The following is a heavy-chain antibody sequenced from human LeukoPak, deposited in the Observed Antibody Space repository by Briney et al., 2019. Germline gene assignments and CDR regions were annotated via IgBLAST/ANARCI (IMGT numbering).Heavy chain of an antibody. D-gene: IGHD4-17*01. V-gene: IGHV3-23*01. J-gene: IGHJ4*02. CDR3: ASGRSTVTTPDFDY. Sequence: PGGSLRLSCEVSGFSFSSYATSWVRQAPGKGLEWASSISGSGGSTYYADSVKGRFTISRDNSKNTLYLQMNSLRAEDTAVYYCASGRSTVTTPDFDYWGQGTLVSVSS. CDR1: GFSFSSYA. CDR2: ISGSGGST.